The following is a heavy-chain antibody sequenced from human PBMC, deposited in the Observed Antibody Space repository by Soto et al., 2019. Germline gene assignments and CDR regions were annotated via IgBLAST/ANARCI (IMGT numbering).Heavy chain of an antibody. CDR1: GFSLSTSGVG. CDR2: IYWDDDK. V-gene: IGHV2-5*02. D-gene: IGHD4-17*01. CDR3: AHRRISYGESYYCYCGMDV. J-gene: IGHJ6*02. Sequence: QITLKESGPTLVKPTQTLTLTCTFSGFSLSTSGVGVGWIRQHPGKALEWLALIYWDDDKRYSPYLKSRLTITKDTSKNQLVLTMTTRDPVDTSTYYCAHRRISYGESYYCYCGMDVWGQGTKVTVSS.